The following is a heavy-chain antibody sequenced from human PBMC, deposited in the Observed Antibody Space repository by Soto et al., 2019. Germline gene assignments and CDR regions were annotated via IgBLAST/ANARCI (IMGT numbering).Heavy chain of an antibody. CDR2: ISYDGSNT. D-gene: IGHD1-26*01. CDR1: GFTFCSYG. Sequence: GGSLRLSGVPSGFTFCSYGMHWVRQAPGKGLEWVAIISYDGSNTYYADSVKGRFTISRDNSKNTLYLQMNSLRAEDTSVYYCAKEGGLSGSYYISSSYYFDYWGQGTLVTVSS. J-gene: IGHJ4*02. V-gene: IGHV3-30*18. CDR3: AKEGGLSGSYYISSSYYFDY.